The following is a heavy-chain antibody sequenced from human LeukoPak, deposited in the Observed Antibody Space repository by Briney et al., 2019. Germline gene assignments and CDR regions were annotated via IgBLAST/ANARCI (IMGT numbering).Heavy chain of an antibody. CDR3: ARDAGYCSGGRCYGGTDAFDI. CDR2: ISAYNGNT. D-gene: IGHD2-15*01. V-gene: IGHV1-18*01. J-gene: IGHJ3*02. CDR1: GYTFTSYG. Sequence: ALVKVSCKASGYTFTSYGISWVRQAPGQGLEWMGWISAYNGNTNYAQKLQGRVTMTTDTSTSTAYMELRSLRSDDTAVYYCARDAGYCSGGRCYGGTDAFDIWGQGTMVTVSS.